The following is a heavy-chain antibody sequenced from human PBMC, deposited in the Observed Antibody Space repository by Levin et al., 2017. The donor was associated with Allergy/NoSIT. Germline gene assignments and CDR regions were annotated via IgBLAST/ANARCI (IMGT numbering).Heavy chain of an antibody. J-gene: IGHJ4*02. V-gene: IGHV3-7*01. D-gene: IGHD5-24*01. CDR1: GFSFSSYW. CDR3: ARDTGWLQLQYGIFDN. CDR2: IKEDGSEK. Sequence: GGSLRLSCATSGFSFSSYWMTWVRQAPGKGLEWVANIKEDGSEKYFVDSVKDRFTISRDNAKNSLYLQMNSLRAEDTAVYYCARDTGWLQLQYGIFDNWGQGTLVSVSS.